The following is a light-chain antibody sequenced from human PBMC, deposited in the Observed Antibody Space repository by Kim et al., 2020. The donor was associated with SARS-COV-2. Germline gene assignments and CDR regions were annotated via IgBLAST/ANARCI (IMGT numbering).Light chain of an antibody. V-gene: IGKV3-11*01. Sequence: EIVLTQSPPTLSLSPGERATLPCRASQSVSSYLAWYQQKPGQAPRLLIYDASNRATGIPARFSGSGSGTDFTLTISSIEPEDFAVYYCQQRSNWPLLTFGGGTKVDIK. CDR2: DAS. J-gene: IGKJ4*01. CDR3: QQRSNWPLLT. CDR1: QSVSSY.